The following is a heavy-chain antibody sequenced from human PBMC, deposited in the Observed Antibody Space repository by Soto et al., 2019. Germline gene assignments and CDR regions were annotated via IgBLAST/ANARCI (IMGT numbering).Heavy chain of an antibody. CDR2: ISGSGGST. CDR1: GFTFSSYA. CDR3: AKAQSDYDYVWGGYGMDV. J-gene: IGHJ6*02. Sequence: GGSLRLSCAASGFTFSSYAMSWVRQAPGKGLEWVSAISGSGGSTYYADSVKGRFTISRDNSKNTLYLQMNSLRAEDTAVYYCAKAQSDYDYVWGGYGMDVWGQGTTVTVSS. D-gene: IGHD3-16*01. V-gene: IGHV3-23*01.